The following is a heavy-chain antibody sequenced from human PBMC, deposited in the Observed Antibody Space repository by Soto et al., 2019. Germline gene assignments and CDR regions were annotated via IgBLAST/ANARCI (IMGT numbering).Heavy chain of an antibody. CDR3: AKDPITIFGVVTRFDP. CDR2: ISGSGGST. J-gene: IGHJ5*02. Sequence: GGSLRLSCAASGVTFSSYAMSWVRQAPGKGLEWVSAISGSGGSTYYADSVKGRFTISRDNSKNTLYLQMNSLRAEDTAVYYCAKDPITIFGVVTRFDPWGQGSLVTVSS. CDR1: GVTFSSYA. V-gene: IGHV3-23*01. D-gene: IGHD3-3*01.